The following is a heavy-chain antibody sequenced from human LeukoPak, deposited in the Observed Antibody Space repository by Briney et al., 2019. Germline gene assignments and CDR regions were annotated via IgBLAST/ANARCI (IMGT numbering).Heavy chain of an antibody. D-gene: IGHD3-10*01. CDR1: GGSISSSSYY. CDR3: ARQSTGVLWFGELLVKVYYFDY. J-gene: IGHJ4*02. Sequence: SETLSLTCTVSGGSISSSSYYWRGIRQPPGKRLEWIACIYYSGSTYYNPSLKSRVTISVDTSKNQFSLKLSSVTAADTAVYYCARQSTGVLWFGELLVKVYYFDYWGQGTLVTVPS. CDR2: IYYSGST. V-gene: IGHV4-39*01.